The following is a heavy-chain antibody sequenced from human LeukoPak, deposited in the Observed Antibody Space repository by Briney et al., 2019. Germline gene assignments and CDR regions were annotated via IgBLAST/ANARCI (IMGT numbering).Heavy chain of an antibody. CDR3: ARGGGVWGSYRYTLDY. V-gene: IGHV1-2*02. D-gene: IGHD3-16*02. CDR2: INPNSGGT. Sequence: GASVKVSCKASGYTFTDYYMHWVRQAPGQGLEWMGWINPNSGGTNYAQKFQGRVTMTRDTSISTAYMELSRLRSDDTAVYYCARGGGVWGSYRYTLDYWGQGTLVTVSS. CDR1: GYTFTDYY. J-gene: IGHJ4*02.